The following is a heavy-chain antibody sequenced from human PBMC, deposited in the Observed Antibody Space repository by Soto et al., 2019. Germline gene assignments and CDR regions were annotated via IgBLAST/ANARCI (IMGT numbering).Heavy chain of an antibody. J-gene: IGHJ4*02. D-gene: IGHD2-15*01. V-gene: IGHV3-66*01. CDR2: IYSGGGT. Sequence: EVQLVESGGGLVQPGGSLRLSCAASGFTVSSSDMSWVRQAPGKGLEWVSVIYSGGGTYYADSVKGRFTISRDNSKNTLYLQMNSLRDEDTAVYYCVRSFFCSGGICYSISSHWGQGTLVTVSS. CDR1: GFTVSSSD. CDR3: VRSFFCSGGICYSISSH.